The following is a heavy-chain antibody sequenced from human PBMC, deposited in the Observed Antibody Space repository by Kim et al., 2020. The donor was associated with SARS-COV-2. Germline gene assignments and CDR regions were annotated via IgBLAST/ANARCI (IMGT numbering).Heavy chain of an antibody. CDR1: GFTFSSYA. J-gene: IGHJ4*02. D-gene: IGHD3-10*01. CDR2: ISYDGSNK. CDR3: ARVGDYYGSGSYYKGSIDY. Sequence: GGSLRLSCAASGFTFSSYAMHWVRQAPGKGLEWVAVISYDGSNKYYADSVKGRFTISRDNSKNTLYLQMNSLRAEDTAVYYCARVGDYYGSGSYYKGSIDYWGQGTLVTVSS. V-gene: IGHV3-30*04.